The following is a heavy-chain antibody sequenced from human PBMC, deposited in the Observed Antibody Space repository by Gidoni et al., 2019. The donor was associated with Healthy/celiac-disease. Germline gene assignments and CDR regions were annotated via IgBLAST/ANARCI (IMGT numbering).Heavy chain of an antibody. CDR3: ARGLPSGLYPDY. CDR1: GSTFTSYD. J-gene: IGHJ4*02. V-gene: IGHV1-8*03. CDR2: MNPNSGNT. Sequence: QVQSAQSGAEVKKLGASVKAACKASGSTFTSYDIKWVRQATGQGLEWMGWMNPNSGNTGYAQKFQGRVTITRNTSMSTAYVELSSLRSEDTAVYYGARGLPSGLYPDYWGQGTLVTVSS.